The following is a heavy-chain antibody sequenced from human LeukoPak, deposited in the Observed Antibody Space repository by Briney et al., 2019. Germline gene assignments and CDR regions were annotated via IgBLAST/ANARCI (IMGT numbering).Heavy chain of an antibody. J-gene: IGHJ6*02. V-gene: IGHV3-30*18. Sequence: GGSLRLSCAASGFTFSYAWVSWVRQAPGKGLEWVAVISYDGSNKYYADSVKGRFTISRDNSKNTLYLQMNSLRAEDTAVYYCAKDRAGGFGMDVWGQGTTVTVSS. CDR3: AKDRAGGFGMDV. CDR2: ISYDGSNK. D-gene: IGHD3-16*01. CDR1: GFTFSYAW.